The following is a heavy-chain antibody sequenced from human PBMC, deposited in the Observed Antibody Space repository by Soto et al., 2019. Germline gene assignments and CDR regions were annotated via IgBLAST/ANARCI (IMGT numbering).Heavy chain of an antibody. CDR1: GFTFSSYV. V-gene: IGHV3-30*14. CDR2: ISTDGTEK. J-gene: IGHJ3*02. D-gene: IGHD1-26*01. Sequence: VQLVESGGGVAQPGESLRLSCVASGFTFSSYVIHWVRQAPGKGLEWVALISTDGTEKHYPGSVRGRFTISIDNSKNSLYRQMNSPTTEDTAVYYCVKDGSTLPNVVNYPCDIWGQVTKVTVAS. CDR3: VKDGSTLPNVVNYPCDI.